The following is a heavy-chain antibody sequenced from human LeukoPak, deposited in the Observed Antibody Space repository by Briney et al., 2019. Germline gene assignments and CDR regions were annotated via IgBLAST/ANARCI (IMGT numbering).Heavy chain of an antibody. J-gene: IGHJ6*02. Sequence: GRSLRLSCAASGFTFDDYAMHWVRQAPGKGLEWVSGISWNSGSIGYADSVKGRFTISRDNAKNSLYLQMNSLRAEDTALYYCAKDWGYGDLTRGYGMDVWGQGTTATVSS. D-gene: IGHD4-17*01. CDR3: AKDWGYGDLTRGYGMDV. CDR1: GFTFDDYA. CDR2: ISWNSGSI. V-gene: IGHV3-9*01.